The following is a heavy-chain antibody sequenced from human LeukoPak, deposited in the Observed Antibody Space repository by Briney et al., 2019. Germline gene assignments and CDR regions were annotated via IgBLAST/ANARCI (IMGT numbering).Heavy chain of an antibody. D-gene: IGHD3-10*01. V-gene: IGHV4-39*07. CDR3: ARDRHGSGSAHSFDP. Sequence: SETLSLTCTVSGGSISSSSYYWGWIRQPPGKGLEWIGSIYYSGSTYYNPSLKSRVTISVDTSKNQFSLKLNSVTAADTAVYYCARDRHGSGSAHSFDPWGQGTLVTVSS. J-gene: IGHJ5*02. CDR1: GGSISSSSYY. CDR2: IYYSGST.